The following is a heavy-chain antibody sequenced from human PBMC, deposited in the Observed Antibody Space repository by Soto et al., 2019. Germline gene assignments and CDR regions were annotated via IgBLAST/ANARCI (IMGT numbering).Heavy chain of an antibody. V-gene: IGHV1-69*01. CDR2: IIPIFGTA. CDR3: ARGYCSGGSCYSPFYYYYYGMDV. D-gene: IGHD2-15*01. CDR1: GGTFSSYA. Sequence: QVQLVQSGAEVKKPGSSVKVSCKASGGTFSSYAISWVRQAPGQGLKWMGGIIPIFGTANYAQKFQGRVTITADESTSTAYMELSSLRSEDTAVYYCARGYCSGGSCYSPFYYYYYGMDVWGQGTTVTVSS. J-gene: IGHJ6*02.